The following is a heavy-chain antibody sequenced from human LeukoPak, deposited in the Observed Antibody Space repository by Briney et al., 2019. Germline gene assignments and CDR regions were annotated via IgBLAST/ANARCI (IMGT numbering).Heavy chain of an antibody. CDR3: ARLGCGSTSCYKIWFDP. D-gene: IGHD2-2*02. CDR2: IYHTGTT. J-gene: IGHJ5*02. Sequence: KPSETLSLTCAVSGFSISSGDYWGWIRQPPGKGPAWIGTIYHTGTTYYNPSLKSRVTIPVDTSSNQFSLRLSSVTAADTAVYYCARLGCGSTSCYKIWFDPWGQGTLVTVSS. V-gene: IGHV4-38-2*01. CDR1: GFSISSGDY.